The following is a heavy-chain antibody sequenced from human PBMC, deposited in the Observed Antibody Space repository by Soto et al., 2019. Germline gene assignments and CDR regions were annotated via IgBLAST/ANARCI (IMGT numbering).Heavy chain of an antibody. CDR2: IYISGNT. V-gene: IGHV4-59*02. Sequence: QVQLQESGPGLVKPSETLSLSCTVSGDSVSSYYWSWIRQLPGRGLEWIGYIYISGNTNYNPSRKSRVTISRDTSKNQFSLNLKPVTAADTAVYYCARGVLRYYHYGMDVWGQGTTVTVSS. CDR1: GDSVSSYY. J-gene: IGHJ6*02. CDR3: ARGVLRYYHYGMDV.